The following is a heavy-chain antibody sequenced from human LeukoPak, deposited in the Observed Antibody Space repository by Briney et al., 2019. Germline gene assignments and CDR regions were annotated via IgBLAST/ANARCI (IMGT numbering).Heavy chain of an antibody. V-gene: IGHV1-69*13. CDR3: ARIPHKHYGEENWFDP. Sequence: VASVKVSCQASGYTFTSYGISWVRQAPGQGLEWMGGIIPIFGTANYAQKFQGRVTITADESTSTAYMELSSLRSEDTAVYYCARIPHKHYGEENWFDPWGQGTLVTVSS. CDR2: IIPIFGTA. D-gene: IGHD4-17*01. J-gene: IGHJ5*02. CDR1: GYTFTSYG.